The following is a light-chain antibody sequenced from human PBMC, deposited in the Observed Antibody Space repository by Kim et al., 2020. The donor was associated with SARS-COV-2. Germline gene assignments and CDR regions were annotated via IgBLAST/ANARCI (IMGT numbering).Light chain of an antibody. V-gene: IGLV3-1*01. CDR2: QDT. CDR3: QAWDSTTTV. Sequence: VSPGQTASLTCSGDRWGNKYVCWYQQKPGQSPVVVIYQDTQRPSGIPERFSGSNSGNTATLTISGTQAMDEADYYCQAWDSTTTVFGGGTQLTVL. J-gene: IGLJ2*01. CDR1: RWGNKY.